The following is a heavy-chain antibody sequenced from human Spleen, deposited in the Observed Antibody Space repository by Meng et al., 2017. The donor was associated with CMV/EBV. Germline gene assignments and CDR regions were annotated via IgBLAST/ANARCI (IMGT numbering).Heavy chain of an antibody. Sequence: ASVKVSCKVSGYTLTELSMHWVRQAPGKGLEWMGGFDPEDGETIYAQKFQGRITITADKSTSTAHMYLSSLLSEDTAVYYCAVTLGGRYCSTTSCSGPDFYYYYGMDVWGQGTTVTVSS. V-gene: IGHV1-24*01. D-gene: IGHD2-2*01. J-gene: IGHJ6*02. CDR1: GYTLTELS. CDR2: FDPEDGET. CDR3: AVTLGGRYCSTTSCSGPDFYYYYGMDV.